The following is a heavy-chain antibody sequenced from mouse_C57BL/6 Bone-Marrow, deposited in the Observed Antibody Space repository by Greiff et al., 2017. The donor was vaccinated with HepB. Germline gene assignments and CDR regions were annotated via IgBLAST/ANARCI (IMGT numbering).Heavy chain of an antibody. V-gene: IGHV6-3*01. CDR1: GFTFSNYW. Sequence: EVQLVESGGGLVQPGGSMKLSCVASGFTFSNYWMNWVRQSPEKGLEWVAQIRLKSDNYATHYAESVKGRFTISRDDSKSSVYLQMNNLRAEDTGIYYCTVPSLLYYYAMDYWGQGTSVTVSS. D-gene: IGHD2-10*01. CDR2: IRLKSDNYAT. CDR3: TVPSLLYYYAMDY. J-gene: IGHJ4*01.